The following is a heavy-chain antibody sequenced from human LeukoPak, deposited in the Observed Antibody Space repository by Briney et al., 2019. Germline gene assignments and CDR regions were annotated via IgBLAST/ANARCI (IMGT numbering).Heavy chain of an antibody. CDR1: GGSISSGGYY. CDR3: ARALVVAATPKDNWFDP. CDR2: IYYSGST. J-gene: IGHJ5*02. V-gene: IGHV4-31*03. D-gene: IGHD2-15*01. Sequence: SETLSLTCTVSGGSISSGGYYWSWIRQHPGKGLEWIGYIYYSGSTYYNPSLKSRVTISVDTSKNQFSLKLGSVTAADTAVYYCARALVVAATPKDNWFDPWGQGTLVTVSS.